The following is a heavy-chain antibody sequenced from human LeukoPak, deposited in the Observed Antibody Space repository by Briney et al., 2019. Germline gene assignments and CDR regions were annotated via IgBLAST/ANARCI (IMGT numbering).Heavy chain of an antibody. CDR3: ARARYCSGGNCYAEY. J-gene: IGHJ4*02. Sequence: KSGESLKMSCKGSGYSFTTYWIGWVRQMPGKGLEWMGIIYPGDSDTRYSPSFQGQVTISADKSISTAYLQWSSLKASDTAMYYCARARYCSGGNCYAEYWGQGTLVSVSP. CDR1: GYSFTTYW. V-gene: IGHV5-51*01. CDR2: IYPGDSDT. D-gene: IGHD2-15*01.